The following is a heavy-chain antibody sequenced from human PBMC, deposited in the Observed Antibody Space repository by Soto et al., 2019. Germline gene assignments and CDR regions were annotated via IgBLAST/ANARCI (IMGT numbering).Heavy chain of an antibody. Sequence: ASVKVSCKASGYTFTSYGISWVRQAPGQGLEWMGWISAYNGNTNYAQKLQGRVTMTTDTSTSTAYMELRSLRSDDTAVYYCARDTDDYDDSSGPDAFDIWGQGTMVTVSS. CDR2: ISAYNGNT. D-gene: IGHD3-22*01. V-gene: IGHV1-18*01. CDR3: ARDTDDYDDSSGPDAFDI. CDR1: GYTFTSYG. J-gene: IGHJ3*02.